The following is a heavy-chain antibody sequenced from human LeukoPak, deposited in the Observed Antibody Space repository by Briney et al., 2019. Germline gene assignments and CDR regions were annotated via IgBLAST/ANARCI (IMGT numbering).Heavy chain of an antibody. J-gene: IGHJ4*02. CDR2: ISRSGGST. Sequence: PGGSLRLSCAASGFTFSSYAMSWVRQAPGKGLEWVSGISRSGGSTYYADSVKGRFTISRDNSKNTLYLQMNSLRAEDTAVYYCAREEGPYVVSSTYFDYWGQGTLVTVSS. V-gene: IGHV3-23*01. CDR1: GFTFSSYA. CDR3: AREEGPYVVSSTYFDY. D-gene: IGHD2-2*01.